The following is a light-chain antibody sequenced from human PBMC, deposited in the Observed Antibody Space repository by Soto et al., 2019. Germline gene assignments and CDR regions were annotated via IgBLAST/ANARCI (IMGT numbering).Light chain of an antibody. CDR2: GAS. CDR3: QQYGSSLGVT. V-gene: IGKV3-20*01. Sequence: EIVLTQSPGTLSLSPGERATLSCRASQSVSSSYLAWYQQKPGQAPRLLIYGASSRATGIPDRFSGSGSGTDFTLAISRVEPEDFAVYYCQQYGSSLGVTFGGGTKVDIK. J-gene: IGKJ4*01. CDR1: QSVSSSY.